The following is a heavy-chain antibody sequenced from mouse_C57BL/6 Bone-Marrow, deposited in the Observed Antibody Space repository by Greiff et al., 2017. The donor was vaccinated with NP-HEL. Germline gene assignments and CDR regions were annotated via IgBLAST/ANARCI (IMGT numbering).Heavy chain of an antibody. CDR1: GFSFNTYA. Sequence: EVQLVESGGGLVQPKGSLKLSCAASGFSFNTYAMNWVRQAPGKGLEWVARIRSKSNNYATYYADSVKDRFTISRDDSESMLYLQMNNLKTEDTAMYYCVRHEGRAGTEWFAYWGQGTLVTVSA. D-gene: IGHD3-3*01. CDR2: IRSKSNNYAT. J-gene: IGHJ3*01. CDR3: VRHEGRAGTEWFAY. V-gene: IGHV10-1*01.